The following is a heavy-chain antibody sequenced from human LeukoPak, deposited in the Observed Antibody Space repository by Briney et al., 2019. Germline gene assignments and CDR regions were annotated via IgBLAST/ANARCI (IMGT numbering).Heavy chain of an antibody. Sequence: GGSLRLSCAASGFTFSSYNMNWVRQAPGKGLEWVSSITSSSSYIYYADSVKGRFTISRDNAKNSLYLQINSLRAEDTAVYYCASIGIVGATRFDYWGQGTLVTVSS. J-gene: IGHJ4*02. CDR3: ASIGIVGATRFDY. CDR1: GFTFSSYN. CDR2: ITSSSSYI. D-gene: IGHD1-26*01. V-gene: IGHV3-21*01.